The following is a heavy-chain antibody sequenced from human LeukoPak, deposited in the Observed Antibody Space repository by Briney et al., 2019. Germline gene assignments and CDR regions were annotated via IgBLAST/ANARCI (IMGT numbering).Heavy chain of an antibody. V-gene: IGHV4-39*01. CDR2: IYYSGNT. CDR3: ARLWSGLRPPDY. D-gene: IGHD3-3*01. J-gene: IGHJ4*02. Sequence: SGTLSLTCTVSGGSIISSSYYWGWIRQPPGKGLEWIGSIYYSGNTYYNPSLKSRVTISADTSNNQFYLKLRSVTAADTAVYYCARLWSGLRPPDYWGQGTLVTVSS. CDR1: GGSIISSSYY.